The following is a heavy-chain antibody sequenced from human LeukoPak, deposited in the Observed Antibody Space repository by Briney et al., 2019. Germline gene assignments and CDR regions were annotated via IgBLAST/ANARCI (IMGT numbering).Heavy chain of an antibody. V-gene: IGHV3-7*01. Sequence: PGGSLRLSCVVSEFIFSDYWMSWVRQAPGKGLEWVANIKQDGSEKYYVDSVKGRFTISRDNAKNSLYLQMNSLRAEDTAVYYCAREKYTAMVTSGELDAFDVWGQGTMVTVSS. CDR1: EFIFSDYW. CDR2: IKQDGSEK. D-gene: IGHD5-18*01. CDR3: AREKYTAMVTSGELDAFDV. J-gene: IGHJ3*01.